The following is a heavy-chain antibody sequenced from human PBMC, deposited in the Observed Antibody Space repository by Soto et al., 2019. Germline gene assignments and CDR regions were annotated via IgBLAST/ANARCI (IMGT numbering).Heavy chain of an antibody. J-gene: IGHJ4*02. CDR3: ARQTAGYSSGWYPGGFDY. Sequence: ASETLSLTCTVSGGSISSSSYYWGWIRQPPGKGLEWIGSIYYSGSTYYNPSLKSRVTISVDTSKNQFSLKLSSVTAADTAVYYCARQTAGYSSGWYPGGFDYWGQGTLVTVSS. CDR1: GGSISSSSYY. CDR2: IYYSGST. V-gene: IGHV4-39*01. D-gene: IGHD6-19*01.